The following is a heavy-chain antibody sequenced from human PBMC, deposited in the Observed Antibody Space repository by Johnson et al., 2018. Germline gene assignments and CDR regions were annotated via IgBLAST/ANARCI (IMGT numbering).Heavy chain of an antibody. Sequence: VQLLESGGGLVKPGGSLRLSCAASGFTFSSYWMSWVRQAPGKGLEWVGRIKSKTDGGTTDYAAPVKGRFTISRDDSKNTLYLQMNSLKTEDTAVYYCAKTAWSGYPYYYYYMDVWGKGTTVTVSS. D-gene: IGHD3-3*01. J-gene: IGHJ6*03. V-gene: IGHV3-15*01. CDR1: GFTFSSYW. CDR3: AKTAWSGYPYYYYYMDV. CDR2: IKSKTDGGTT.